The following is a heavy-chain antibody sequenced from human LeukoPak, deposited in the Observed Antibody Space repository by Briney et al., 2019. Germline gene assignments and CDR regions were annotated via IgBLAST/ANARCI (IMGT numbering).Heavy chain of an antibody. CDR2: IIPIFGTA. CDR1: GGTFSSYA. J-gene: IGHJ4*02. Sequence: VASVKVSCKASGGTFSSYAISWVRQAPGQGLEWMGGIIPIFGTANYAQKFQGRVTITADESTSTAYMELSSLKSEDTAVYYCARELMAARAFDYWGQGTLVTVSS. D-gene: IGHD2-8*01. CDR3: ARELMAARAFDY. V-gene: IGHV1-69*01.